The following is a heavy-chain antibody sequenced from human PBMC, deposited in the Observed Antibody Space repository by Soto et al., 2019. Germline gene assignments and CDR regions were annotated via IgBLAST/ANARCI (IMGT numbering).Heavy chain of an antibody. J-gene: IGHJ5*02. CDR3: ARDPGYCSSTSCYRGFWFDP. Sequence: QVQLVESGGGVVQPGRSLRLSCAASGFTFSSYGMHWVRQAPGKGLEWVAGIWYDGSNKYYADSVKGRFTISRDNSKNTLYLQMNSLRAEDTAVYYCARDPGYCSSTSCYRGFWFDPWGQGTLVTVSS. V-gene: IGHV3-33*01. CDR2: IWYDGSNK. D-gene: IGHD2-2*01. CDR1: GFTFSSYG.